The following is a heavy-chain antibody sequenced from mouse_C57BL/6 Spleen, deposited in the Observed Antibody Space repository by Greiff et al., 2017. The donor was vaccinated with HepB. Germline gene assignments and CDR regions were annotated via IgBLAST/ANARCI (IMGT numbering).Heavy chain of an antibody. CDR3: ARESYYGSSSYYFDY. V-gene: IGHV1-82*01. CDR1: GYAFSSSW. Sequence: VQLQQSGPELVKPGASVKISCKASGYAFSSSWMNWVKQRPGKGLEWIGRIYPGDGDTNYNGKFKGKATLTADKSSSTAYMQLSSLTSEDSAVYFCARESYYGSSSYYFDYWGQGTTLTVSS. CDR2: IYPGDGDT. J-gene: IGHJ2*01. D-gene: IGHD1-1*01.